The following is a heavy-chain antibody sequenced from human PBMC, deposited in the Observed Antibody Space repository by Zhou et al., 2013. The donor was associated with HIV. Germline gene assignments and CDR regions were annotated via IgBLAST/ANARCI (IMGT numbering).Heavy chain of an antibody. CDR3: ASPTGGYCSGGSCPQGDYYYMDV. D-gene: IGHD2-15*01. J-gene: IGHJ6*03. CDR2: INPSGGST. CDR1: GYTFTAYY. Sequence: QVQLVQSGAEMKKPGASVNISCKASGYTFTAYYIHWVRQAPGQGLEWMGIINPSGGSTSYAQKFQGRVTMTRDTSTSTVYMELSSLRSEDTAVYYCASPTGGYCSGGSCPQGDYYYMDVWGKGTTVTVSS. V-gene: IGHV1-46*01.